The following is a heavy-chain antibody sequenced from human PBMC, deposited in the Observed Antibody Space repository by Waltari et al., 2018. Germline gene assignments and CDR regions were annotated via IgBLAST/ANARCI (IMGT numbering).Heavy chain of an antibody. V-gene: IGHV3-21*02. Sequence: EVRLMEAGGGLVKPGGSVRLSCEGSGFIFSDFGMNWVRQAPGMGLEWVSSISVQSTNIYHAGSVKRRFTISRDNARKSVHLGKNSLRAEDTAVYYCARRFCSGPKCGIPYAFDFWGPGTLVTVSS. D-gene: IGHD2-15*01. CDR1: GFIFSDFG. CDR3: ARRFCSGPKCGIPYAFDF. CDR2: ISVQSTNI. J-gene: IGHJ4*02.